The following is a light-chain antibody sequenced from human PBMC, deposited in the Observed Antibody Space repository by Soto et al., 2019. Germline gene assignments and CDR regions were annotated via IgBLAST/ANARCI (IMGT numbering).Light chain of an antibody. CDR2: DAS. J-gene: IGKJ2*01. CDR1: QSVSSY. CDR3: QQRSNWPPYT. V-gene: IGKV3-11*01. Sequence: EIVLTQSPATLSLSPGERATLSCRASQSVSSYLAWYQQKPGQAPRLLLYDASNRATGIPARFGGSGSGTDFTLTISSLEPEDFAVYYCQQRSNWPPYTFGQGTKLEIK.